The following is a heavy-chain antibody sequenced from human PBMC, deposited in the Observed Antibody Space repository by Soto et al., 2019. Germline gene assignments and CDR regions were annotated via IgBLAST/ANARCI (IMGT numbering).Heavy chain of an antibody. D-gene: IGHD6-19*01. J-gene: IGHJ4*02. V-gene: IGHV4-4*02. CDR3: AIETVAGRDY. CDR2: IYASGST. CDR1: GASISSSNW. Sequence: PSETLSLTCAVSGASISSSNWWSWVRQPPGKGLEWIGEIYASGSTNYNPSLKSRVTISVDKSKNQLSLNLNSVTAADTALYYCAIETVAGRDYWGQGTLVTVSS.